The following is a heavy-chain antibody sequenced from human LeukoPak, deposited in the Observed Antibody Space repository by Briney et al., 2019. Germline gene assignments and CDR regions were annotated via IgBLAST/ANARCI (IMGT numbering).Heavy chain of an antibody. CDR3: ARQPVTMVRGVIGRFDP. J-gene: IGHJ5*02. Sequence: PSETLSLTCTVSGGSISRSNWGWIRQPPGKGLEWIGSMYFSGSTNYNPSLKSRVTISVDTSKNQFSLKLSSVTAADTAVYYCARQPVTMVRGVIGRFDPWGQGTLVTVSS. D-gene: IGHD3-10*01. V-gene: IGHV4-39*01. CDR1: GGSISRSN. CDR2: MYFSGST.